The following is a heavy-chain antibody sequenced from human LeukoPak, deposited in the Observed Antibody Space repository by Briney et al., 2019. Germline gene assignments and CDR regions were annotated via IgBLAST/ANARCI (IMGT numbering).Heavy chain of an antibody. D-gene: IGHD2-2*01. CDR2: ISGSSGST. CDR1: GFTFSSYA. CDR3: AKTGVYCSSASCPDKYGMDV. V-gene: IGHV3-23*01. Sequence: PGGSLRLSCAASGFTFSSYAMSWVRQAPGKGLEWVSAISGSSGSTYYADSVKGRFTISRDNSKNTLYLQMNSLRAEDTAVYYCAKTGVYCSSASCPDKYGMDVWGKGTTVTVSS. J-gene: IGHJ6*04.